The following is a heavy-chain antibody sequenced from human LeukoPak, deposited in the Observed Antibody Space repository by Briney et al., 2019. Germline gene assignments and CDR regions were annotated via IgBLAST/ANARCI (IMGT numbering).Heavy chain of an antibody. CDR2: VSSSSSTI. Sequence: GGSLRLSCAASGFTLSSYSMNWVRQAPGKGLEWVSYVSSSSSTIYYADSVKGRFTISRDNAKNSLYLQMNSLRDEDTAVYYCASYGSGSYGDAFDIWGQGTMVTVSS. CDR1: GFTLSSYS. CDR3: ASYGSGSYGDAFDI. V-gene: IGHV3-48*02. D-gene: IGHD3-10*01. J-gene: IGHJ3*02.